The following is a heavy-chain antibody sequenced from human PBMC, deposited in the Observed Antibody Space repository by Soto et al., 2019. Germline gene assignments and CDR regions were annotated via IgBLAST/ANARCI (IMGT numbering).Heavy chain of an antibody. CDR2: FDPEDGET. J-gene: IGHJ4*02. CDR3: ATKSTQYYYDSSGYYY. D-gene: IGHD3-22*01. CDR1: GYTLTELS. V-gene: IGHV1-24*01. Sequence: ASVKVSCKVSGYTLTELSMHWVRQAPGKGLEWMGGFDPEDGETIYAQKFQGRVTMTEDTSTGTAYMELSSLRSEDTAVYYCATKSTQYYYDSSGYYYWGQGTLVTVSS.